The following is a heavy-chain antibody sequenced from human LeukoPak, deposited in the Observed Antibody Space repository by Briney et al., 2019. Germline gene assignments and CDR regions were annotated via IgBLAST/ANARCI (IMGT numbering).Heavy chain of an antibody. J-gene: IGHJ4*02. CDR1: GGSISSYY. V-gene: IGHV4-59*01. CDR2: IYYSGST. D-gene: IGHD6-6*01. Sequence: SETLSLTCTISGGSISSYYWSWIRQPPGKGLEWIGYIYYSGSTNYNPSLKSRVTISVDTSKNQFSLKLSSVTAADTAVYYCARGEYSSSSFPYFDYWGQGTLVTVSS. CDR3: ARGEYSSSSFPYFDY.